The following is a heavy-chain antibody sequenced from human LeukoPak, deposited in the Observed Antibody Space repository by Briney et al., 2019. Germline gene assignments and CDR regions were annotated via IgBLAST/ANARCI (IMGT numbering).Heavy chain of an antibody. CDR2: IYYSGST. J-gene: IGHJ2*01. Sequence: PSETLSLTCTVSGGSISSGSYYWGWIRQPPGKGLEWIGNIYYSGSTYYNPSLKSRVTISVDTSKNQFSLNLSSVTAADTAVYYCARPATVTTSFWYFDLWGRGTLVTVSS. CDR1: GGSISSGSYY. CDR3: ARPATVTTSFWYFDL. D-gene: IGHD4-17*01. V-gene: IGHV4-39*01.